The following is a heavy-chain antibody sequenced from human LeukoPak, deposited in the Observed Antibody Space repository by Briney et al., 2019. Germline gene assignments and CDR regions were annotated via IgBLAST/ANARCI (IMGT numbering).Heavy chain of an antibody. CDR1: GFTFSSYW. CDR3: ARTNRVTINAYDY. V-gene: IGHV3-7*01. D-gene: IGHD4-17*01. CDR2: IKQDGSEK. J-gene: IGHJ4*02. Sequence: GGSLRLSCAASGFTFSSYWMSWVRQAPGKGLGWVANIKQDGSEKYYVDSVKGRFTISRDNAKNSLYLQMNSLRAEDTAVYYCARTNRVTINAYDYWGQGTLVTVSS.